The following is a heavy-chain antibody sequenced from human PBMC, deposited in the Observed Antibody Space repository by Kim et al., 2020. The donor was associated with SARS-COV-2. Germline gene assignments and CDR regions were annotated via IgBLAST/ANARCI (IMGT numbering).Heavy chain of an antibody. D-gene: IGHD3-16*01. CDR2: IREDGNEK. CDR1: GFPFSNYW. CDR3: TRSGGSDLDY. V-gene: IGHV3-7*01. J-gene: IGHJ4*02. Sequence: GGSLRLSCVASGFPFSNYWMSWVRQTPGKGLEWVANIREDGNEKYYVDSVNGRFTISRDNAKNSLYLQMNSLRAEDTAVYHCTRSGGSDLDYWGQGALVPVSS.